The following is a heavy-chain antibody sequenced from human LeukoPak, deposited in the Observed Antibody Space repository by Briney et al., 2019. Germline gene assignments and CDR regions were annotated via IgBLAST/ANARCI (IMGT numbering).Heavy chain of an antibody. CDR1: GGSISSYY. CDR2: IYYSGST. V-gene: IGHV4-59*01. J-gene: IGHJ3*02. CDR3: ARGYTSGWSPALDI. D-gene: IGHD6-19*01. Sequence: SETLSLTCTVSGGSISSYYWSWIRQPPGKGLEWIGYIYYSGSTNYNPSLKNRVTFSVDTSKNQFSLNLSSVTAADTAVYYCARGYTSGWSPALDIWGQGTMVTVSS.